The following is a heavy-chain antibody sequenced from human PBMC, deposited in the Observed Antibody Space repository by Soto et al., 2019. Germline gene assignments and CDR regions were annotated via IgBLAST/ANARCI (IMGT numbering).Heavy chain of an antibody. CDR3: ARQTLEQWLVQYLDYWYFDL. Sequence: QLQLQESGPGLVKPSETLSLTCTVSGGSISSSSYYWGWIRQPPGKGLEWIGSIYYSGSTYYNPSLKSRVTISVDTSKNQFSLKLSSVTAADTAVYYCARQTLEQWLVQYLDYWYFDLWGRGTLVTVSS. CDR2: IYYSGST. V-gene: IGHV4-39*01. D-gene: IGHD6-19*01. J-gene: IGHJ2*01. CDR1: GGSISSSSYY.